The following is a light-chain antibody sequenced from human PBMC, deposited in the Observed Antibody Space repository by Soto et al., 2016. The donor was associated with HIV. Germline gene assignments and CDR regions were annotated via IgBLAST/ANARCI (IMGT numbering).Light chain of an antibody. CDR2: DDS. J-gene: IGLJ2*01. Sequence: SYELTQPPSVSVAPGKTARITCGGNNIGSKSVHWYQQKPGQAPVVVVYDDSHRPSGIPERFSGSNSGNTATLTISRVEAGDEADYYCQVWDGSSDHPVFGGGTKLTV. CDR1: NIGSKS. V-gene: IGLV3-21*03. CDR3: QVWDGSSDHPV.